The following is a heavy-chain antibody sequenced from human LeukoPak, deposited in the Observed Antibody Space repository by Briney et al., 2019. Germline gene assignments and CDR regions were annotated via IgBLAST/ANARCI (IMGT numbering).Heavy chain of an antibody. CDR2: ISGSGGST. D-gene: IGHD2/OR15-2a*01. CDR1: GFTFSSYA. Sequence: GGSLRLSCAASGFTFSSYAMSWVRQAPGKGLEWVSAISGSGGSTYYADSVKGRFTISRDNSKNTLYLQMNSLRAEDTAVYYCAKLFYAGAYKAFLYFLDSWGQGTLVTVSS. J-gene: IGHJ4*02. V-gene: IGHV3-23*01. CDR3: AKLFYAGAYKAFLYFLDS.